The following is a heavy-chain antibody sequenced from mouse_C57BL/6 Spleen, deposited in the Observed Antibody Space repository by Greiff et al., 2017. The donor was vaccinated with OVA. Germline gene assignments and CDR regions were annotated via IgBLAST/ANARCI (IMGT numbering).Heavy chain of an antibody. J-gene: IGHJ1*03. CDR3: ARRGGNYWYFDV. D-gene: IGHD2-1*01. V-gene: IGHV1-54*01. Sequence: LQESGAELVRPGTSVKVSCKASGYAFTNYLIEWVKQRPGQGLEWIGVINPGSGGTNYNEKFKGKATLTADKSSSTAYMQLSSLTSEDSAVYFCARRGGNYWYFDVWGTGTTVTVSS. CDR1: GYAFTNYL. CDR2: INPGSGGT.